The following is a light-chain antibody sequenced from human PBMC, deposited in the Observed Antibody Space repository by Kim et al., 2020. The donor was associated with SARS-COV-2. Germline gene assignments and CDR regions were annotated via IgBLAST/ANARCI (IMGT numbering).Light chain of an antibody. CDR3: HKFGSPF. Sequence: EIVLTQSPGTLSLSPGERATLSCRASQSISSSYLAWYQQKPGQAPRLLIYGASSRATGIPDRFSGSGSGTDFTLTISRLEPEDFAVYYCHKFGSPFFGAGTKVDIK. J-gene: IGKJ3*01. CDR1: QSISSSY. CDR2: GAS. V-gene: IGKV3-20*01.